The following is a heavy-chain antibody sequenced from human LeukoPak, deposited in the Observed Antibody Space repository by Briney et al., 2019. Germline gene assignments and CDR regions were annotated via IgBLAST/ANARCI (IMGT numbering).Heavy chain of an antibody. CDR3: TTTIFVVLVAALDY. D-gene: IGHD2-15*01. J-gene: IGHJ4*02. CDR1: GFTFSSYW. V-gene: IGHV3-15*01. CDR2: IKSNTHSGTT. Sequence: GGSLRLSCAASGFTFSSYWMSWVRQTPGKGLEWVGRIKSNTHSGTTDYAAPVKGRFTISRDDSKNTLYLQMNSLKTEDTAVYYCTTTIFVVLVAALDYWGQGTLVTVSS.